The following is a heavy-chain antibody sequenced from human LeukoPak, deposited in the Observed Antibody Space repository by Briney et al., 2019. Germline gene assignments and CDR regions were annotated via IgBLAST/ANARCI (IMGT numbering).Heavy chain of an antibody. CDR1: GGSISSSSYY. V-gene: IGHV4-39*01. J-gene: IGHJ4*02. CDR3: ARSVRRGFNFDS. CDR2: IFYSGTT. D-gene: IGHD1-26*01. Sequence: PSETLSLTCTVSGGSISSSSYYWGWIRQPPRKGLEWIGSIFYSGTTYFNPSLNSRLTISVDTSKNQFSLKLRSMTAADTAVYYCARSVRRGFNFDSWGQGTLVTVSS.